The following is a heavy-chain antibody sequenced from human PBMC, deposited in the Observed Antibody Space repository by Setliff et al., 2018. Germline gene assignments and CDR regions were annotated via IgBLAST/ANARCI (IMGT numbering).Heavy chain of an antibody. V-gene: IGHV4-59*12. CDR1: GDSISDAS. J-gene: IGHJ4*02. Sequence: SETLSLTCTVSGDSISDASIMAWIRQPPGKGLEFIGYVFYNGAAKYDPSLKSRVTMSVDTSKNQFSLKLSSVTAADTAVYYCARTGTYRYFDYWGQGTRVTVSS. CDR3: ARTGTYRYFDY. D-gene: IGHD1-1*01. CDR2: VFYNGAA.